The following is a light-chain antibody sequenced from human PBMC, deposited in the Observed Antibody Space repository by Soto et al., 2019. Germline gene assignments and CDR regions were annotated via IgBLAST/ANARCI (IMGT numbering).Light chain of an antibody. CDR1: SSDVGDYNF. CDR3: CSYAGSYTFV. Sequence: QSALTQPRSVSGSPGQSVTISCTGTSSDVGDYNFVSWYQQHPGRVPKLMIYDVSRRPSGVADRFSGSKSANTASLTISGLPADDEADYYCCSYAGSYTFVFGGGTKLTVL. J-gene: IGLJ3*02. V-gene: IGLV2-11*01. CDR2: DVS.